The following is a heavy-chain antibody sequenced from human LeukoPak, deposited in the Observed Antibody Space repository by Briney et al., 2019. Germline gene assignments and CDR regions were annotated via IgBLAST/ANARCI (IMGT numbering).Heavy chain of an antibody. Sequence: SGTLSLTCTVSGGSISSHYWSWIRQPPGKGLEWIGYIYYSGSTNYNPSLKSRVTISVDTSKNQFSLKLSSVTAADTAVYYCARVAAVAGTRYFDYWGQGTLVTVSS. D-gene: IGHD6-19*01. V-gene: IGHV4-59*11. CDR3: ARVAAVAGTRYFDY. J-gene: IGHJ4*02. CDR1: GGSISSHY. CDR2: IYYSGST.